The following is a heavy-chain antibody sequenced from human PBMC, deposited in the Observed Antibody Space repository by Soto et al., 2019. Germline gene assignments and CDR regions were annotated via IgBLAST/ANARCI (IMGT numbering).Heavy chain of an antibody. CDR3: ARDGYYGSGSYYSWFDP. CDR1: GYTFTSYY. V-gene: IGHV1-46*01. Sequence: ASVKVSCKASGYTFTSYYMHWVRQAPGQGLEWMGIINPSGGSTSYAQKFQGRVTMTRDTSASTVYMELSSLRSEDTAVYYCARDGYYGSGSYYSWFDPWGQGTLVTVSS. D-gene: IGHD3-10*01. J-gene: IGHJ5*02. CDR2: INPSGGST.